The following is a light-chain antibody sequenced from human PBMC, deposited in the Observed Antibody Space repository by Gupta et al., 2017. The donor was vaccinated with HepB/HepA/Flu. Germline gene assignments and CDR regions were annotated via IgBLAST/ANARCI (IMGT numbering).Light chain of an antibody. V-gene: IGKV3-11*01. Sequence: EIVLTQSPATLSLSPGERATHSCRASQSVSSYLAWYQQKPGQAPRLLIYDASNRATGIPARLSGSGSGTDFTLTISSLEPEEFAVYYCQQRSNWRGTFGGGTKVEIK. CDR3: QQRSNWRGT. CDR2: DAS. CDR1: QSVSSY. J-gene: IGKJ4*01.